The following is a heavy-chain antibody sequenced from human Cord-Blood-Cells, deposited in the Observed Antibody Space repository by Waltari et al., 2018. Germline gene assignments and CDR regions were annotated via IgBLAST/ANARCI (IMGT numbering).Heavy chain of an antibody. CDR2: INPNSGGT. CDR1: GYTFTGYY. V-gene: IGHV1-2*02. CDR3: ARDFASPNIAAAGTPSDY. D-gene: IGHD6-13*01. Sequence: QVQLVQSGAEVKKPGASVKVSCKASGYTFTGYYMHWVRQAPGQGLEWMGGINPNSGGTNYAQKFQGRVTMTRDTSISTAYMELSRLRSDDTAVYYCARDFASPNIAAAGTPSDYWGQGTLVTVSS. J-gene: IGHJ4*02.